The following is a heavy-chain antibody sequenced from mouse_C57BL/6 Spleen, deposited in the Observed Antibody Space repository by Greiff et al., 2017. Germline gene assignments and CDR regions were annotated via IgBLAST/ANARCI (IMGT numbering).Heavy chain of an antibody. J-gene: IGHJ2*01. CDR3: ASGGLYFDY. V-gene: IGHV1-4*01. CDR2: INPSSGYT. CDR1: GYTFTSYT. Sequence: QVQLQQSGAELARPGASVKMSCKASGYTFTSYTMHWVKQRPGQGLEWIGYINPSSGYTKYNQKFKDKATLTADKSSSTAYMQRSSLTSEDSAVYYCASGGLYFDYWGQGTTLTVSS.